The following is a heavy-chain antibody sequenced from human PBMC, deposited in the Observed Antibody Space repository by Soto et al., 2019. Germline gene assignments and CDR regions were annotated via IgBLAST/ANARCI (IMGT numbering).Heavy chain of an antibody. V-gene: IGHV1-8*01. CDR1: GYTFASYD. Sequence: ASVKVSCKASGYTFASYDINWVRQATGQGLEWMGWMNPNSGNTGYAQKFQGRVTMTRNTSISTAYMELSSLRSEDTAVYYCATATREQQLPLEFGYWGQGTLVTVSS. CDR3: ATATREQQLPLEFGY. CDR2: MNPNSGNT. J-gene: IGHJ4*02. D-gene: IGHD6-13*01.